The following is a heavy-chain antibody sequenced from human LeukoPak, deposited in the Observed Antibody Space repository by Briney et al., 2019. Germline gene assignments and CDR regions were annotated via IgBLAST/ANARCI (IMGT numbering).Heavy chain of an antibody. Sequence: SQTLFLTCAVSGGSISSGGYSWSWIRQPPGKGLEWIGYIYHSGSTYYNPSLKSRVTISVDRSKNQFSLKLSSVTAADTAVYYCARGSDYYGSGTWFDPWGQGTLVTVSS. D-gene: IGHD3-10*01. CDR3: ARGSDYYGSGTWFDP. J-gene: IGHJ5*02. CDR2: IYHSGST. CDR1: GGSISSGGYS. V-gene: IGHV4-30-2*01.